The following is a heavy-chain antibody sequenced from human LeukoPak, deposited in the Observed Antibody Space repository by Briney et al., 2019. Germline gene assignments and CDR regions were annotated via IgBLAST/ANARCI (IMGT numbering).Heavy chain of an antibody. V-gene: IGHV1-46*01. D-gene: IGHD5-12*01. CDR2: INPSGGST. Sequence: ASVKVSCKASGYTFTSYYMHWVRQAPGQGLEWMGIINPSGGSTSYAQKFQGRVTMTRDTSTSTVYMELSSLRSEDTAVYARVATVRTSPIDYWGQGTLVTVSS. CDR1: GYTFTSYY. J-gene: IGHJ4*02. CDR3: VATVRTSPIDY.